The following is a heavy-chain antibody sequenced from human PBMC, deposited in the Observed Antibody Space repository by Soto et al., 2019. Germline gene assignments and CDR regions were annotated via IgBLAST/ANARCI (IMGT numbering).Heavy chain of an antibody. D-gene: IGHD3-9*01. CDR2: ISAYNGNT. CDR3: ARDRDGTDWAAFDI. CDR1: GYTFTSYG. Sequence: ASVKVSCKASGYTFTSYGISWVRQAPGQGLEWMGWISAYNGNTNYAQKLQGRVTMTTDTSTSTAYMELRSLRSDDTAVYYCARDRDGTDWAAFDIWGQGTMVTVSS. J-gene: IGHJ3*02. V-gene: IGHV1-18*04.